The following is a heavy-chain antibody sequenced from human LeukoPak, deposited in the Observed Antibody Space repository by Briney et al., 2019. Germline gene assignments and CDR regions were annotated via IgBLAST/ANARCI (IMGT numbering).Heavy chain of an antibody. CDR2: IRYDGSNK. Sequence: PGGSVRLSCAASGFTFSSYGMHWVRQAPGKGLEWVAFIRYDGSNKYYADSVKGRFTISRDNSKDTLYLQMNSLRAEDTAVYYCAKDRGGGAYYYYYYMDVWGKGTTVTVSS. J-gene: IGHJ6*03. D-gene: IGHD2-15*01. V-gene: IGHV3-30*02. CDR3: AKDRGGGAYYYYYYMDV. CDR1: GFTFSSYG.